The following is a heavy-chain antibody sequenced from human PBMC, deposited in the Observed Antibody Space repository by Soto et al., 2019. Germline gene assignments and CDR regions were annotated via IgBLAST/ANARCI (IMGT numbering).Heavy chain of an antibody. CDR3: ARGQVLRFLEWYFDL. J-gene: IGHJ2*01. CDR1: GFTFSNYN. Sequence: EAQLEESGGVLVQAGGSLRLSCAASGFTFSNYNMNWVRQAPGKGLEWVSHISSRSTTIYYADSVKGRFTISRDNAKNSLYLQMNSLRDEDTAVYYCARGQVLRFLEWYFDLWGRGTLVTVSS. CDR2: ISSRSTTI. V-gene: IGHV3-48*02. D-gene: IGHD3-3*01.